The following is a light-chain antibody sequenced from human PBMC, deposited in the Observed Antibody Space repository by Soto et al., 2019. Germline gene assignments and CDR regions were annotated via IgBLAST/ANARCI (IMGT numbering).Light chain of an antibody. J-gene: IGLJ2*01. CDR3: CSYAGVV. Sequence: QSALTQPRSVSGSPGQSVTISCTGTSSDVGGYNYVSWYQQHPGKAPKLMIYDVSKRPSGVPDRFSGSKSGNTASLTISGLQAEDEADYYCCSYAGVVFGGGTQLTVL. CDR1: SSDVGGYNY. CDR2: DVS. V-gene: IGLV2-11*01.